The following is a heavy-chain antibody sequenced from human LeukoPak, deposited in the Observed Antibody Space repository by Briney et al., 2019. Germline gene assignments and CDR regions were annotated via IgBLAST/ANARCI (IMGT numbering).Heavy chain of an antibody. Sequence: SETLSLTCTVSGGSISSGRNYWSWIRQPAGKGPEWIGRVYTSGTTNYNPSLKSRVTISVDTSKNQFSLKLSSVTAADTAVYYCARVAGYCSGGSCHRYYYYYMDVWGKGTTVTVSS. CDR1: GGSISSGRNY. CDR3: ARVAGYCSGGSCHRYYYYYMDV. D-gene: IGHD2-15*01. CDR2: VYTSGTT. J-gene: IGHJ6*03. V-gene: IGHV4-61*02.